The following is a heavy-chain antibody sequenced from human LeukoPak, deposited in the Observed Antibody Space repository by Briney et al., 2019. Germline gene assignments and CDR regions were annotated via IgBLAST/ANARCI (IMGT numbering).Heavy chain of an antibody. J-gene: IGHJ4*02. V-gene: IGHV5-51*01. CDR2: IYPGDSDT. CDR1: GYSFTSYW. D-gene: IGHD3-22*01. Sequence: GESLKISCKGSGYSFTSYWIGWMRQMPGKGLEWMGIIYPGDSDTRYSPSFQGQVTISADKSISTAYLQWSSLKASDTAMYYCARCLSIGYDSSGPPDYWGQGTLVTVSS. CDR3: ARCLSIGYDSSGPPDY.